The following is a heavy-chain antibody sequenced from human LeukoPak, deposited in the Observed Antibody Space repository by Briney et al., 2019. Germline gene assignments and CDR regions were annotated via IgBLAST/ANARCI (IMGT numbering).Heavy chain of an antibody. CDR3: ARQGDYDFWSGYFGGFDY. V-gene: IGHV4-4*09. J-gene: IGHJ4*02. D-gene: IGHD3-3*01. CDR1: GVSISSYY. Sequence: ASETLSLTCTVSGVSISSYYWSWIRQPPGKGLEWIGYIYTSGSTNYNPSLKSRVTISVDTSKNQFSLKLSSVTAADTAVYYCARQGDYDFWSGYFGGFDYWGQGTLVTVSS. CDR2: IYTSGST.